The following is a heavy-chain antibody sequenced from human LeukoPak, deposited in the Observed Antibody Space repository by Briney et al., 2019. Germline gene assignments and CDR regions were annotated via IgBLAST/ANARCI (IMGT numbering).Heavy chain of an antibody. CDR1: GYSFTSYW. CDR3: ARDFGGYSGYPHSNAFDI. V-gene: IGHV5-51*01. D-gene: IGHD5-12*01. CDR2: IYPGDSDT. J-gene: IGHJ3*02. Sequence: GESLKISCKGSGYSFTSYWIGWVRQMPGKGLEWMGIIYPGDSDTRYSPSFQGQVTISADKSISTAYLQWSSLKASDTAMYYCARDFGGYSGYPHSNAFDIWGKGTRVTVSS.